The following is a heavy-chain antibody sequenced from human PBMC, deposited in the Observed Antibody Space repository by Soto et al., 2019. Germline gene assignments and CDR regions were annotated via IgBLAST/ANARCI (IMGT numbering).Heavy chain of an antibody. J-gene: IGHJ6*02. V-gene: IGHV3-30*18. Sequence: GGSLRLSCAASGFTFSSYGRHWVRQAPGKGLEWVAVISYDGSNKDYADSVKGRFTISRDNYKNTLYLQMNSLRAEDTAVYYCAKDRAYSSSWPYYYYYYGMDVWGQGTTVTVSS. CDR3: AKDRAYSSSWPYYYYYYGMDV. D-gene: IGHD6-13*01. CDR1: GFTFSSYG. CDR2: ISYDGSNK.